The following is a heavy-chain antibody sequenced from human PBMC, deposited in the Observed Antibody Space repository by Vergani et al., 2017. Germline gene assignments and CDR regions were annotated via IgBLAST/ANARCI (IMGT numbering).Heavy chain of an antibody. V-gene: IGHV4-61*02. CDR3: ARIRCDYDFWSGYYRDTTHVYYIDV. CDR2: IYTSGGT. D-gene: IGHD3-3*01. J-gene: IGHJ6*03. Sequence: QVQLQESGPGLVKPSETLSLTCTVSGGSIRSGSYYWGWIRQPAGKGLEWIGRIYTSGGTNYNPYLTSRVTMSVDTSKNQFSLKLSSVTAADTAVYYCARIRCDYDFWSGYYRDTTHVYYIDVWGEGTTVTVSS. CDR1: GGSIRSGSYY.